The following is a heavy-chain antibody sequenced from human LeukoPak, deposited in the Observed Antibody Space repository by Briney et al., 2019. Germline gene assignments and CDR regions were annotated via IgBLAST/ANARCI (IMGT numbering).Heavy chain of an antibody. CDR3: AKDKEDYDFWSGYYQIDAFDI. D-gene: IGHD3-3*01. Sequence: GGSLRLSCAASGFTFSSYAMSWVRQAPGKGLEWVSAISGSGGGTYYTDSVKGRFTISRDNSKNTLYLQMNSLRAEDTAIYYCAKDKEDYDFWSGYYQIDAFDIWGQGTMVTVSS. V-gene: IGHV3-23*01. CDR2: ISGSGGGT. J-gene: IGHJ3*02. CDR1: GFTFSSYA.